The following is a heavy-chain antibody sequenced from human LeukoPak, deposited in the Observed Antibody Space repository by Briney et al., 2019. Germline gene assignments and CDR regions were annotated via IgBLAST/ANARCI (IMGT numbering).Heavy chain of an antibody. V-gene: IGHV3-21*01. J-gene: IGHJ6*02. D-gene: IGHD5-18*01. CDR1: GFTFSSYS. Sequence: PGGSLRLSYAASGFTFSSYSMNWVRQAPGKGLEWVSSISSSSSYIYYADSVKGRFTISRDNAKNSLYLQMNSLRAEDTAVYYCASAGGYSSGGYYYYGMDVWGQGTTVTVSS. CDR3: ASAGGYSSGGYYYYGMDV. CDR2: ISSSSSYI.